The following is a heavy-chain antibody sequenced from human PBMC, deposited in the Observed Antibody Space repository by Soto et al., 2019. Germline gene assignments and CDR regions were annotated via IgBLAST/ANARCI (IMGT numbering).Heavy chain of an antibody. CDR1: GYSFTTYW. V-gene: IGHV5-51*01. Sequence: GESLKISCQGSGYSFTTYWIGWVRQMPGKGLEWMGIIYPGDSDTRYSPSFQGQVTISADKSISTAYLQWSSLKASDTAMYYCARESSIAAAGTYYYYYGTYVWGQGTTVTVSS. CDR3: ARESSIAAAGTYYYYYGTYV. CDR2: IYPGDSDT. J-gene: IGHJ6*02. D-gene: IGHD6-13*01.